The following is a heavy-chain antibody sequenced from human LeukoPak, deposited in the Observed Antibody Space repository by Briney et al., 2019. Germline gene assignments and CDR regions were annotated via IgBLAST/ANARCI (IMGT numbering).Heavy chain of an antibody. V-gene: IGHV1-8*03. CDR1: GYTFTSYD. CDR3: ARGRGIAAAGKRTYYFDY. D-gene: IGHD6-13*01. Sequence: ASVKVSCKASGYTFTSYDINWVRQATGHGLEWMGWMNPNSGNTGYAQKFQGRVTITRNTSISTAYMELSSLRSEDTAVYYCARGRGIAAAGKRTYYFDYWGQGTLVTVSS. CDR2: MNPNSGNT. J-gene: IGHJ4*02.